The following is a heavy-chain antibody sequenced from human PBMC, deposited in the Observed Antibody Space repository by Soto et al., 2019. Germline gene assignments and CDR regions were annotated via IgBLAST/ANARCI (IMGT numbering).Heavy chain of an antibody. CDR3: ARAAPSSSRYFDY. Sequence: EVQLVESGGGLVKPGGSLRLSCAASGFTFSSYSMNWVRQAPGKGLEWVSSISSSSSYIYYADSVKGRFTISRDNAKNSLYLQMNSLRAEGTAVYYCARAAPSSSRYFDYWGQGTLVTVSS. CDR2: ISSSSSYI. J-gene: IGHJ4*02. D-gene: IGHD6-6*01. V-gene: IGHV3-21*01. CDR1: GFTFSSYS.